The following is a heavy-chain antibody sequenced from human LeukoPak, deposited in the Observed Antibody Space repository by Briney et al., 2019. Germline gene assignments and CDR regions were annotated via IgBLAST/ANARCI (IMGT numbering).Heavy chain of an antibody. J-gene: IGHJ6*04. CDR3: AGDIMVRGVIKRSGMDV. D-gene: IGHD3-10*01. CDR1: GGSFSGYY. CDR2: INHSGST. Sequence: PSETLSLTCAVYGGSFSGYYWSWIRQPPGKGLEWIGEINHSGSTNYNPSLKSRVTISVDTSKDQFSLKLSSVTAADTAVYYCAGDIMVRGVIKRSGMDVWGKGTAVTVSS. V-gene: IGHV4-34*01.